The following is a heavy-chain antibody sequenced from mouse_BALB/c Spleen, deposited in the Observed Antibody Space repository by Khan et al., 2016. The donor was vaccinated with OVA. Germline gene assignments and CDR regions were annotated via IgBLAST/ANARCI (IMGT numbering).Heavy chain of an antibody. D-gene: IGHD1-1*01. J-gene: IGHJ3*01. CDR3: ARSYDGAWFAY. V-gene: IGHV1-81*01. CDR2: IYPGSGST. Sequence: QVQLQQSGPELVKPGASVKMSCKVSGCTFTDYVISWVKQRTGQGLEWIGEIYPGSGSTYYNEKFKGKATLTADKSSNTVNMQVSSLTSEDSAVFFCARSYDGAWFAYWGQGTLVTVSA. CDR1: GCTFTDYV.